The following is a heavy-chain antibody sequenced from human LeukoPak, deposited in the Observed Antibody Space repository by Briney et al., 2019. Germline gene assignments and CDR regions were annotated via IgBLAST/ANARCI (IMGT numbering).Heavy chain of an antibody. CDR3: AKPRYCSSTSCYFSSNAFDI. CDR2: INHSGST. Sequence: PSETLSLTCAVYGGSFSGYYWSWIRQPPGKGLEWIGEINHSGSTNYNPPLKSRVTISVDTSKNQFSLKLSSVTAADTAVYYCAKPRYCSSTSCYFSSNAFDIWGQGTMVTVSS. CDR1: GGSFSGYY. V-gene: IGHV4-34*01. D-gene: IGHD2-2*01. J-gene: IGHJ3*02.